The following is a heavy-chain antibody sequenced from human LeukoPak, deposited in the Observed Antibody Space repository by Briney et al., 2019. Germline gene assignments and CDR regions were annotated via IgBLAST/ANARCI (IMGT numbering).Heavy chain of an antibody. J-gene: IGHJ4*02. Sequence: GVSLKLSCKGSGYSFTSYWIGWVRQMPGKGLEWMGIIYPGDSDTRYIPSFQGQVTISADKSISTAYLQWSSLKASDTAMYYCARLRYSSGWSDYWGQGTLVTVSS. CDR1: GYSFTSYW. D-gene: IGHD6-19*01. CDR3: ARLRYSSGWSDY. CDR2: IYPGDSDT. V-gene: IGHV5-51*01.